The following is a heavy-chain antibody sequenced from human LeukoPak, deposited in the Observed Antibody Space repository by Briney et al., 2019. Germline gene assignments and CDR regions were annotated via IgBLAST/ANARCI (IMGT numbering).Heavy chain of an antibody. CDR1: GVSISGYY. Sequence: SETLSLTCTVSGVSISGYYWSWIRQPPGKGLEWIGYIYYSGSTNYNPSLKSRVTISVDTSKNQFSLKLSSVTAADTAVYYCARDARWQQLANKFDAFDIWGQGTMVTVSS. D-gene: IGHD6-13*01. V-gene: IGHV4-59*01. J-gene: IGHJ3*02. CDR3: ARDARWQQLANKFDAFDI. CDR2: IYYSGST.